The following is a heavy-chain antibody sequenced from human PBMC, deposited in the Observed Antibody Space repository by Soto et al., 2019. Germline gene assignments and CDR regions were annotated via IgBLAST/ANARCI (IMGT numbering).Heavy chain of an antibody. V-gene: IGHV4-59*01. CDR2: IYYSGST. CDR1: GGSISSYY. CDR3: AREGLTGTIGLYYYYGMDV. Sequence: QVQLQESGPGLVKPSETLSLTCTVSGGSISSYYWSWIRQPPGKGLEWIGYIYYSGSTNYNPSITSRVTISVDTSTNQFSLKLSSVTAADTAVYYCAREGLTGTIGLYYYYGMDVWGQGTTLTVSS. J-gene: IGHJ6*02. D-gene: IGHD1-7*01.